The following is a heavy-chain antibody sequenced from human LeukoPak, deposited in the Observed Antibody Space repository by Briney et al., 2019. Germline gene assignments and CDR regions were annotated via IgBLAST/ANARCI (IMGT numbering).Heavy chain of an antibody. CDR1: GFSLSTSGVG. V-gene: IGHV2-5*01. CDR2: IYWNDDN. D-gene: IGHD4-17*01. J-gene: IGHJ4*02. CDR3: AHYGDYRFMYYFDY. Sequence: ESGPTLVKPTQTLTLTCTFSGFSLSTSGVGVGWIRQSPRKALASLALIYWNDDNRYSPSLKSRLTITKDTSKNQVVLTMTNMDPVDTATYYCAHYGDYRFMYYFDYWGQGTLVTVS.